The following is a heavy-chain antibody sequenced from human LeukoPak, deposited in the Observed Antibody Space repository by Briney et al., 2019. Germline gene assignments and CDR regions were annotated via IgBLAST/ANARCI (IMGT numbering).Heavy chain of an antibody. D-gene: IGHD6-13*01. V-gene: IGHV3-30-3*01. J-gene: IGHJ6*02. Sequence: GRSLRLSCAASGFTFSSYAMHWVRQTPGKGLEWVAVISYDGSNKYYADSVKGRFTISRDNSKNTRYLQMNSLRAEDTAVYYCARDPRLAAAGNVYGMDVWGQGTPVTVSS. CDR3: ARDPRLAAAGNVYGMDV. CDR2: ISYDGSNK. CDR1: GFTFSSYA.